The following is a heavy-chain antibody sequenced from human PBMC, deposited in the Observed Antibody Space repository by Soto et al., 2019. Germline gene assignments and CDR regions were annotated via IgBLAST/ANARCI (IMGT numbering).Heavy chain of an antibody. CDR1: GGTFSSYA. D-gene: IGHD2-2*01. V-gene: IGHV1-69*13. Sequence: ASVKVSCKASGGTFSSYAISWVRQAPGQGLEWMGGIIPIFGTANYAQKFQGRVTITADEPTSTAYMELSSLRSEDTAVYYCARDGRYCSSTSCYPRWFDPWGQGTLVTVSS. J-gene: IGHJ5*02. CDR2: IIPIFGTA. CDR3: ARDGRYCSSTSCYPRWFDP.